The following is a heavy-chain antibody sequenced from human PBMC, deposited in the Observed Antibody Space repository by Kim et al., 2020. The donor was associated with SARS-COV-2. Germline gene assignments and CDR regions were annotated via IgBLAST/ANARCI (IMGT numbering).Heavy chain of an antibody. V-gene: IGHV4-39*02. J-gene: IGHJ5*02. Sequence: SETLSLTCTVSGDSISSSSYYWGRIRQAPGMGLDWIGSINDSASTYYNLTLQSRVTISAYTYKYHLTLNLISVTAADTAVYYCARYGRAVAVVYP. D-gene: IGHD1-26*01. CDR1: GDSISSSSYY. CDR3: ARYGRAVAVVYP. CDR2: INDSAST.